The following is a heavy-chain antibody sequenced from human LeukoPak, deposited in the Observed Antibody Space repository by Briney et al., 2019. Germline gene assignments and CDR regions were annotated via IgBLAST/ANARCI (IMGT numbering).Heavy chain of an antibody. CDR1: GFTFSTYT. J-gene: IGHJ4*02. D-gene: IGHD3-22*01. Sequence: PGGSLRLSCAASGFTFSTYTMNWVRQAPGKGLEWVSSITSSSSYIYYADSVKGRFTISRDNAKNSLFLQMNSLRVEDTAVYYCARHVVAVGFDYWGQGTLVTVSS. CDR2: ITSSSSYI. V-gene: IGHV3-21*01. CDR3: ARHVVAVGFDY.